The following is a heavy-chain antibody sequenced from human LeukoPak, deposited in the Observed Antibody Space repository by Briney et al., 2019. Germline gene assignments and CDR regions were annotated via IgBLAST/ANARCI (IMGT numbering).Heavy chain of an antibody. V-gene: IGHV1-69*01. CDR3: ARMDTAMAYYFDY. CDR2: IIPIFATA. Sequence: SVKVSCKASGGTFSSYAISWVRQAPGQGLEWMGGIIPIFATANYAQKFQGRVTITADESTSTAYMELSSLRSEDTAVYYCARMDTAMAYYFDYWGQGTLVTVSS. D-gene: IGHD5-18*01. J-gene: IGHJ4*02. CDR1: GGTFSSYA.